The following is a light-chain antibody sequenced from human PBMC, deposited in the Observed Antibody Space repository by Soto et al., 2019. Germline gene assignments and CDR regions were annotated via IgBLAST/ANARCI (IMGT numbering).Light chain of an antibody. J-gene: IGKJ4*01. V-gene: IGKV1-5*01. CDR1: QSISSW. CDR3: QQYNTYSSLT. Sequence: EIKMTQSPSTLAASVVDRGTITCRASQSISSWLAWYQQKLARAPPLLLYDASSLESGVPSTFSGSGYGTEFTLTISSLQPDDFAAYYCQQYNTYSSLTCGRGTKGDIK. CDR2: DAS.